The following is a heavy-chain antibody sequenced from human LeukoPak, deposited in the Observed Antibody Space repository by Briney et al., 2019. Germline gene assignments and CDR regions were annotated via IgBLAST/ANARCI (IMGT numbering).Heavy chain of an antibody. V-gene: IGHV1-69*13. CDR1: GDTFSSYA. J-gene: IGHJ4*02. CDR2: IIPIFGTA. D-gene: IGHD3-10*01. CDR3: ARDRAYYYGSGSYSY. Sequence: SVKVSCKASGDTFSSYAISWVRQAPGQGLEWMGGIIPIFGTANYAQKFQGRVTITADESTSTAYMELSSLRSEDTAVYYCARDRAYYYGSGSYSYWGQGTLVTVSS.